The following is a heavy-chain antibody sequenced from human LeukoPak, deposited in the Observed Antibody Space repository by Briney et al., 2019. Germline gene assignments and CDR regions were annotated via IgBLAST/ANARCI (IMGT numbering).Heavy chain of an antibody. CDR2: IYHSGST. Sequence: SETLSLTCAVSGGSISSNHWWTWVRQPPGKGLEWIGEIYHSGSTNYNPSLKGRVTISVDTSKNQFSLKLSSVTAADTALYYCARAPTHDYDILTGYFGWFDPWGQGALVTVPS. CDR1: GGSISSNHW. CDR3: ARAPTHDYDILTGYFGWFDP. D-gene: IGHD3-9*01. V-gene: IGHV4-4*02. J-gene: IGHJ5*02.